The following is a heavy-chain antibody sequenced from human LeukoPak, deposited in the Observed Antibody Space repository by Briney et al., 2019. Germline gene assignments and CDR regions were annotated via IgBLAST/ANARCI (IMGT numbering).Heavy chain of an antibody. CDR2: INPSGDFR. V-gene: IGHV1-46*01. CDR1: GYTFGTHW. J-gene: IGHJ5*02. CDR3: ARDFSGKWEQLTGWWLDP. D-gene: IGHD1-26*01. Sequence: GASVKVSCTASGYTFGTHWVHWVRQAPGQGLEWMGIINPSGDFRSYAQKFQGRIIMTRDMSTRTLYMELSDLRPEDTAVYYCARDFSGKWEQLTGWWLDPWGQGTLVIVSS.